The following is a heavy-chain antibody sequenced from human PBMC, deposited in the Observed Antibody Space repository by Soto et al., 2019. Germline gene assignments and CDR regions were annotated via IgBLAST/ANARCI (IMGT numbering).Heavy chain of an antibody. J-gene: IGHJ3*02. V-gene: IGHV1-2*04. Sequence: GASVKVSYKASGYTSTGYYMHSVRQAPGQGLEWMGWINPNSGGTNYAQKFQGWVTMTRDTSISTAYMELSRLRSDDTAVYYCATPASTAAPSVDAFDIWGQGTMVT. D-gene: IGHD6-13*01. CDR1: GYTSTGYY. CDR3: ATPASTAAPSVDAFDI. CDR2: INPNSGGT.